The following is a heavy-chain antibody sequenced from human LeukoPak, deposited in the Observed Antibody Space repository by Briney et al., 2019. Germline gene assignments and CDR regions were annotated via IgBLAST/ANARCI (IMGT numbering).Heavy chain of an antibody. V-gene: IGHV3-23*01. Sequence: GGSLRLSCAASGFTFSSYAMSWVRQAPGKGLEWVSAISGSGGSTYYADSVKGRFTISRDNSKNTLYLQMNSLRAEDMAVYYCASLNEAAAGSFDYWGQGTLVTVSS. CDR1: GFTFSSYA. CDR2: ISGSGGST. CDR3: ASLNEAAAGSFDY. D-gene: IGHD6-13*01. J-gene: IGHJ4*02.